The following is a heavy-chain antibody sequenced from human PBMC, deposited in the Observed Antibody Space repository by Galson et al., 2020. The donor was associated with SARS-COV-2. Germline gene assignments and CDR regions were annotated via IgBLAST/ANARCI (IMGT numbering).Heavy chain of an antibody. CDR3: ATGDVWFES. Sequence: GGSLRLPCAAPGLTFTNTQMNWVRQAPGKGLEWLSYISMSGITIYYADSVKGRFTISRDNAENSLYLQMNSLRAEDTGIYYCATGDVWFESWGQGTLVTVSS. J-gene: IGHJ5*01. CDR1: GLTFTNTQ. CDR2: ISMSGITI. V-gene: IGHV3-48*03. D-gene: IGHD7-27*01.